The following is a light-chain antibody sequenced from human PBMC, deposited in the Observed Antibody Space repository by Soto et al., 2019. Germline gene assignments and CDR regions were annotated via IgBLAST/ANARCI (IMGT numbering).Light chain of an antibody. CDR2: GAS. CDR3: QQYNNWWT. V-gene: IGKV3-15*01. CDR1: QSVSSN. Sequence: EIVITQSPANLSVSPGERATHSCRASQSVSSNLAWYQQKPGQAPRLLIYGASTRATGIPARFSGSGSGTEFTLTISSLQSEDFAVYYCQQYNNWWTFGQGTKVDIK. J-gene: IGKJ1*01.